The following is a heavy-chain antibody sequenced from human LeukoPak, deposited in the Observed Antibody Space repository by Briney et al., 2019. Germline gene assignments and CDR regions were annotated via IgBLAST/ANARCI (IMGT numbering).Heavy chain of an antibody. CDR3: ARGNYYGQDY. CDR2: INSDGSTT. Sequence: GGSLRLSCAASGFAFSRYWMHWVRQAPGKGLVWISRINSDGSTTSYADSVKGRFTISRDNAKNTLYLQMNSLRAEDTAVYYCARGNYYGQDYWGQGTLVTVSS. J-gene: IGHJ4*02. V-gene: IGHV3-74*01. CDR1: GFAFSRYW. D-gene: IGHD3-10*01.